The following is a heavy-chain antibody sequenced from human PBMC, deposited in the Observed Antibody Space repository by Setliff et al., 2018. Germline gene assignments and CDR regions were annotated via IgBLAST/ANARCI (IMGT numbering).Heavy chain of an antibody. CDR2: ISPYSGSA. Sequence: ASVKVSCKVSGYDFRGHGINWVRQAPGRGPEWMGWISPYSGSASYAEKVQDRVTMTADTSTNTAYLEVRSLRSDDTAVYYCARSSRSGYYHQRDSFDLWGQGTGVTVSS. V-gene: IGHV1-18*01. D-gene: IGHD5-12*01. CDR1: GYDFRGHG. J-gene: IGHJ3*01. CDR3: ARSSRSGYYHQRDSFDL.